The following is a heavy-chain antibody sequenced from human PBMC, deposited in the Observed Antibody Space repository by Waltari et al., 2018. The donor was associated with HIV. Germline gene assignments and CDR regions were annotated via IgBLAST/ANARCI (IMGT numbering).Heavy chain of an antibody. V-gene: IGHV1-18*04. CDR3: AREGFCRGGSCYSGAVDI. D-gene: IGHD2-15*01. CDR1: GYPFTQYG. Sequence: QVQLVQSGTEVKKPGASVKVSCKASGYPFTQYGISWVRQAPGQGLEWMGWTSTYNHNTNYAQKFQGRITLTRDTSTSTVYMELMSLTSDDTAVYYCAREGFCRGGSCYSGAVDIWGQGTLVTVSS. CDR2: TSTYNHNT. J-gene: IGHJ3*02.